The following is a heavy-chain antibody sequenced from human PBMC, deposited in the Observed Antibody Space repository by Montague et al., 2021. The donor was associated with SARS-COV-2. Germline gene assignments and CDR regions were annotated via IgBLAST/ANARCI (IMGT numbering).Heavy chain of an antibody. D-gene: IGHD3-9*01. CDR3: ARHALGYFDWLNEGYFDY. CDR2: IYYSGST. Sequence: SETLSPACTVSGGSISSYYWSWIRQPPGKGLEWIGYIYYSGSTNYNPSLKSRVTISIDTSKNQFSLKLSSVTAADTAVYYCARHALGYFDWLNEGYFDYWGQGTLVTVSS. V-gene: IGHV4-59*08. CDR1: GGSISSYY. J-gene: IGHJ4*02.